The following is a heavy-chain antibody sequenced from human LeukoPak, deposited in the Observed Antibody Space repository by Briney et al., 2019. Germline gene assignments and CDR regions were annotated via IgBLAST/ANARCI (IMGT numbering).Heavy chain of an antibody. J-gene: IGHJ6*02. CDR1: GGAISSYY. CDR3: ATAPILRGEGGEHYKYGMDV. V-gene: IGHV4-59*13. CDR2: IYYSGST. D-gene: IGHD2-2*02. Sequence: PSQTLSLTCTVWGGAISSYYWRWIRQPQAKGLEWTGYIYYSGSTNYNHSLKSLVTISVDTSTNQFSLKLTSVTAADKGVYYCATAPILRGEGGEHYKYGMDVWGQGTTVIVSS.